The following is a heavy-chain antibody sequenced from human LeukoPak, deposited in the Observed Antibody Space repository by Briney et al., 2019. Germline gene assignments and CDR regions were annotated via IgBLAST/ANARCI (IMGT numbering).Heavy chain of an antibody. D-gene: IGHD3-22*01. CDR3: ARDRLYYYDSSGYYGAFGY. V-gene: IGHV1-69*06. J-gene: IGHJ4*02. Sequence: SVKVSCKASGGTFSSYAISWVRQAPGQGLEWMGGIIPIFGTANYAQKFQGRVTITADKSASTAYMELSSLRSEDTAVYYCARDRLYYYDSSGYYGAFGYWGQGTLVTVSS. CDR2: IIPIFGTA. CDR1: GGTFSSYA.